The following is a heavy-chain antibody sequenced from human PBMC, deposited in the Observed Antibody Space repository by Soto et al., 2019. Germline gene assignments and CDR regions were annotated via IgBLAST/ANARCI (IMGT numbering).Heavy chain of an antibody. Sequence: ESLKISCKGSGYSFTSYWIGWVRQMPWKGLEWMGIIYPGDSDTRYSPSFQGQVTISADKSISTAYLQWSSLKASDTAMYYCARQGDIVVVPAALFDYGMDVWGQGTTVTVSS. CDR3: ARQGDIVVVPAALFDYGMDV. J-gene: IGHJ6*02. CDR1: GYSFTSYW. D-gene: IGHD2-2*01. V-gene: IGHV5-51*01. CDR2: IYPGDSDT.